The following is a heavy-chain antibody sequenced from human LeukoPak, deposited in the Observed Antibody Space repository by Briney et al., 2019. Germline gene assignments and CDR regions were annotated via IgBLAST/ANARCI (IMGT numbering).Heavy chain of an antibody. J-gene: IGHJ3*02. CDR2: IYYSGSP. D-gene: IGHD3-3*01. CDR1: GGSISSYY. V-gene: IGHV4-30-4*08. CDR3: ARDYLTYYDFWSGAPSWAFDI. Sequence: PSETLSLTCTVSGGSISSYYWSWIRQPPGKGLEWIGYIYYSGSPYYNPSLKSRVTISVDTSKNQFSLKLSSVTAADTAVYYCARDYLTYYDFWSGAPSWAFDIWGQGTMVTVSS.